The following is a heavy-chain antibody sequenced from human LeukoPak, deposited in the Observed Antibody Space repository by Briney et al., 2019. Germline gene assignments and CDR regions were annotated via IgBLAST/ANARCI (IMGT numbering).Heavy chain of an antibody. CDR2: ISYDGSNK. D-gene: IGHD4-23*01. Sequence: GRSLRLSCAASGFTFSSYAMHWVRQAPGKGLEWVAVISYDGSNKYYADSVKGRFTISRDNSKNTLYLQMNSLRAEDTAVYYCASLRWTTPARHYWGQGTLVTVSS. CDR1: GFTFSSYA. J-gene: IGHJ4*02. CDR3: ASLRWTTPARHY. V-gene: IGHV3-30-3*01.